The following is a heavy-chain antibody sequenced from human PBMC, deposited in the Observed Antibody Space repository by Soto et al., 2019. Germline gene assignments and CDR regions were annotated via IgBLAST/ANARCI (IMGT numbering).Heavy chain of an antibody. D-gene: IGHD6-6*01. J-gene: IGHJ4*02. CDR3: ARGLSHLAARAVGVYFDC. V-gene: IGHV1-18*01. CDR2: ISAYNGNT. Sequence: GASVKVSCKASGYTFTSYGISWVRQAPGQGLEWMGWISAYNGNTNYAQKLQGRVTMTTDTSTSTAYMELRSLRAEDTAVYFCARGLSHLAARAVGVYFDCWGQGALVTVSS. CDR1: GYTFTSYG.